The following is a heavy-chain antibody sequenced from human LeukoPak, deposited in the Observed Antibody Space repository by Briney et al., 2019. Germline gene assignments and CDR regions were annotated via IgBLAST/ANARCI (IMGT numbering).Heavy chain of an antibody. CDR3: TRVHGDYDYYFDY. V-gene: IGHV3-49*04. CDR1: GFTFGDYA. CDR2: IRSKAYGGTT. D-gene: IGHD4-17*01. J-gene: IGHJ4*02. Sequence: GGSLRLSCTASGFTFGDYAMSWVRQAPGKGLEWVGFIRSKAYGGTTEYAASVKGRFTISRDDPKSIAYLQMNSLKTEDTAVYYCTRVHGDYDYYFDYWGQGTLVTVSS.